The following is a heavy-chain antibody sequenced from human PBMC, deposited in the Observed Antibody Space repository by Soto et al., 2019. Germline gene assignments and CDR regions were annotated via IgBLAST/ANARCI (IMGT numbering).Heavy chain of an antibody. CDR2: SNPNSGDT. CDR1: GYIFTDYD. Sequence: ASVNVSCKASGYIFTDYDIHWVRQAPGRGLEWMGWSNPNSGDTNYAQKFHGRVTLTRDKSISTAYMELRRLGSDDTAVYYCARVTSRPNWFDPWGQGTLVTVSS. J-gene: IGHJ5*02. V-gene: IGHV1-2*02. CDR3: ARVTSRPNWFDP.